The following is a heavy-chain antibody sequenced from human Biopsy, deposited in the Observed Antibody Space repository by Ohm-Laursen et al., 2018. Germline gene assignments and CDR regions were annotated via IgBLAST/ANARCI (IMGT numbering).Heavy chain of an antibody. Sequence: SLRLSCAASGFAFNLYEMNWVRQAPGKGLEWVSSISASGNHIYYTDSVKGRFTVSRDNGKNSVYLQMNSLGVEDTAVYYCARDGEAKYCKHGVCPSDFWGQGTLVTVSS. D-gene: IGHD2-8*01. CDR1: GFAFNLYE. V-gene: IGHV3-48*03. J-gene: IGHJ4*02. CDR3: ARDGEAKYCKHGVCPSDF. CDR2: ISASGNHI.